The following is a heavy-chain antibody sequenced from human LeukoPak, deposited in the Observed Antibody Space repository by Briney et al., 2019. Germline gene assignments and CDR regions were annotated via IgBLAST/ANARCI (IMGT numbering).Heavy chain of an antibody. CDR1: GGTFSSYT. Sequence: SVRVSCKASGGTFSSYTISWVRQAPGQGLEWMGRIIPILGIANYAQKFQGRVTITADKSTSTAYMELSSLRSEDTAVYYCARLGGGGDEYFQHWGQGTLVTVSS. J-gene: IGHJ1*01. D-gene: IGHD2-21*01. CDR2: IIPILGIA. CDR3: ARLGGGGDEYFQH. V-gene: IGHV1-69*02.